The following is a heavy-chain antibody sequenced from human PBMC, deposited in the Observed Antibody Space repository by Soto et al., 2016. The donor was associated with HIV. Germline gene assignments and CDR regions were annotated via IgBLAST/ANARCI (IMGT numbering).Heavy chain of an antibody. J-gene: IGHJ4*02. CDR3: ARQSVYDSSRYPPSYFDH. Sequence: QLQLQESGPGLVKPSETLSLTCTVSGGSISSRNNYWGWIRQPPGKGLEWIGGMFYTGGTYYNPSLKSRVTISAETSKKQFSLKLTSVTAADTAVYYCARQSVYDSSRYPPSYFDHWAREPWSTVSS. D-gene: IGHD3-22*01. CDR2: MFYTGGT. V-gene: IGHV4-39*01. CDR1: GGSISSRNNY.